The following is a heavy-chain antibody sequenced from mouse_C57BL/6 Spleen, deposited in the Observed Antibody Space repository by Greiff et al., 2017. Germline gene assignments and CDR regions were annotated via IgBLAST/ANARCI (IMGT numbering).Heavy chain of an antibody. CDR3: ASYDGYYVDAMDY. D-gene: IGHD2-3*01. CDR2: ISSGSSTI. CDR1: GFTFSDYG. J-gene: IGHJ4*01. V-gene: IGHV5-17*01. Sequence: EVQLVESGGGLVKPGGSLKLSCAASGFTFSDYGMHWVRQAPEKGLEWVAYISSGSSTIYYADTVKGRFTISRDNAKNTLFLQMTSLRSEDTAMYYCASYDGYYVDAMDYWGQGTSVTVSS.